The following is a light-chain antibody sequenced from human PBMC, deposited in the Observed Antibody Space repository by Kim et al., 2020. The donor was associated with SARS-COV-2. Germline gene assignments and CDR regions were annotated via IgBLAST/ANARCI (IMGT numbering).Light chain of an antibody. V-gene: IGLV2-14*03. CDR1: SSDVGGYNY. Sequence: QSALTQPASVSGSPGQSITISCTGTSSDVGGYNYVAWYQQHPGKVPKLMIYDVTHRPSGVSNRFSGSKSGNTASLTISGLQAEDEPDYYCSSYRSSFTVLFGGGTKVTVL. CDR3: SSYRSSFTVL. J-gene: IGLJ2*01. CDR2: DVT.